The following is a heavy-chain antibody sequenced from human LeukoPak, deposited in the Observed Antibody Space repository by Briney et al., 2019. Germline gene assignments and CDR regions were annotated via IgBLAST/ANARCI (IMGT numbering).Heavy chain of an antibody. CDR3: ARGYDILTGPPYYDSSGILGG. CDR2: INHSGST. J-gene: IGHJ4*02. CDR1: GGSFSGYY. Sequence: PSETLSLTCAVYGGSFSGYYWSWIRQPPGKGLEWIGEINHSGSTNYNPSLKSRVTISVDTSKNQFSLKLSSVTAADTAVYYCARGYDILTGPPYYDSSGILGGWGQGTLVTVSS. V-gene: IGHV4-34*01. D-gene: IGHD3-22*01.